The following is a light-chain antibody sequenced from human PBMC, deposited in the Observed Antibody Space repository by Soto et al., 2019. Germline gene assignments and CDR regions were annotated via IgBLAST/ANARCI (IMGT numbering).Light chain of an antibody. Sequence: EIVLTQSQATLSLSPGERATLSCRASQSVNSYLAWYQQKPGQAPRLLIYDASNRATGIPARFSGSGSGTDFTLTIRSLEPEDFAVYYCQQRSNWPPTFGPGTKVDIK. CDR2: DAS. J-gene: IGKJ3*01. CDR1: QSVNSY. CDR3: QQRSNWPPT. V-gene: IGKV3-11*01.